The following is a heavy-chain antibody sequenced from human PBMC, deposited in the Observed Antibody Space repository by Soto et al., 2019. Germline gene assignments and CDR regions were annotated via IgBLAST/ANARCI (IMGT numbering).Heavy chain of an antibody. V-gene: IGHV3-33*01. J-gene: IGHJ4*02. CDR3: AREDTAMVYFDY. CDR2: IWYDGNNK. CDR1: GFTFSSYG. Sequence: GGSLRLSCAASGFTFSSYGMHWVRQAPGKGLEWVAVIWYDGNNKYYADSVKGRFTISRDNSKNTLYLQMNSLRAEDTAVYYCAREDTAMVYFDYWGQGTLVTVSS. D-gene: IGHD5-18*01.